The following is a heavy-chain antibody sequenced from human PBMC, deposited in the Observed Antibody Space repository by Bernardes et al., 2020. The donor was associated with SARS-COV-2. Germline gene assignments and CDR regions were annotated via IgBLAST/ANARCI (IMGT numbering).Heavy chain of an antibody. Sequence: ASLKVSCKASGSTFTTMHWVRQAPGQGLAWMGIIYPGDDITTYAQKFRGRVTVTRDTSTNTVYMELSSLRSEDTAVYYCARQHRSSWLFDYWGQGTLVTVSS. D-gene: IGHD6-13*01. V-gene: IGHV1-46*01. J-gene: IGHJ4*02. CDR1: GSTFTT. CDR2: IYPGDDIT. CDR3: ARQHRSSWLFDY.